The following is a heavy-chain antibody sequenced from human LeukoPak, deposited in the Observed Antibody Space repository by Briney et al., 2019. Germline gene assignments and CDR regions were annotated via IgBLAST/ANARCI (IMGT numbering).Heavy chain of an antibody. J-gene: IGHJ4*02. CDR1: VYTLTDLS. Sequence: ASVKVSCKVSVYTLTDLSMLWLRQAPGKGLEWMGGFDPEDGETIYAQKFQGRVTMTEDTSTDTAYMELSSLTSEDKAVYYCATDDVVTAIPFDYWGQGTLVTVSS. CDR3: ATDDVVTAIPFDY. CDR2: FDPEDGET. D-gene: IGHD2-21*02. V-gene: IGHV1-24*01.